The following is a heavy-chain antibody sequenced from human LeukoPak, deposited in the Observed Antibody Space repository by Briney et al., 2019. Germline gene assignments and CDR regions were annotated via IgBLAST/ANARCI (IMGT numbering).Heavy chain of an antibody. D-gene: IGHD2-2*01. J-gene: IGHJ5*02. V-gene: IGHV1-18*01. CDR3: ARVPWGVPAATLNWFDP. CDR1: GYTFTSYG. Sequence: ASVKVSCKASGYTFTSYGISWVRQAPGQGLEWTGWISAYNGNTNYAQKLQGRVTMTTDTSTSTAYMELRSLRSDDTAVYYCARVPWGVPAATLNWFDPWGQGTLVTVSS. CDR2: ISAYNGNT.